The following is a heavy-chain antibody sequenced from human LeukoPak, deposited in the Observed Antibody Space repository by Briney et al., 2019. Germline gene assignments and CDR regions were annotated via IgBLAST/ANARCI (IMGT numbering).Heavy chain of an antibody. V-gene: IGHV3-30*18. CDR3: AKDQSENSDGGFDV. Sequence: PGGSLRLSCAASGFTFRSYGMQWVRQAPGKGLEWVACISYDGSNKYYADSGKGRFTISRDNSRHTLYLQMNGLRAEDTAVYYCAKDQSENSDGGFDVWGQGAMVTVSS. CDR2: ISYDGSNK. D-gene: IGHD2-15*01. J-gene: IGHJ3*01. CDR1: GFTFRSYG.